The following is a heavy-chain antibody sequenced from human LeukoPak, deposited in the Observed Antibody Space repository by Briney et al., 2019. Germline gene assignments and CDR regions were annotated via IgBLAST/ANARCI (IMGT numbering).Heavy chain of an antibody. CDR2: ISGSGGTT. D-gene: IGHD6-13*01. Sequence: GGSLRLSCAASGFTFNSYAMSWVRQAPGKGLEWVSVISGSGGTTYHADSVKGRFTISRDNSKNTLYLQMNSLRAEDTAVYYCARERISSSWYHFDYWGQGTLVTVSS. CDR3: ARERISSSWYHFDY. CDR1: GFTFNSYA. V-gene: IGHV3-23*01. J-gene: IGHJ4*02.